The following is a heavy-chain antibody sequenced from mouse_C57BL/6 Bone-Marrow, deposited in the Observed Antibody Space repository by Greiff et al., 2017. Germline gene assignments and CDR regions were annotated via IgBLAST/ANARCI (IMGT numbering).Heavy chain of an antibody. J-gene: IGHJ4*01. Sequence: QVQLKQPGAELVMPGASVKLSCKASGYTFTSYWMHWVKQRPGQGLEWIGEIDPSDSYTNYNQKFKGKSTLTVDKSSSTAYMQLSSLTSEDSAVYYCARGETAQATRGAMDYWGQGTSVTVSS. CDR1: GYTFTSYW. D-gene: IGHD3-2*02. CDR2: IDPSDSYT. V-gene: IGHV1-69*01. CDR3: ARGETAQATRGAMDY.